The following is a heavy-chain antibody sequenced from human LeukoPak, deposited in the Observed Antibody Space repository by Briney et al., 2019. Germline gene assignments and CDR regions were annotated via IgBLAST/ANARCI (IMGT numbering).Heavy chain of an antibody. J-gene: IGHJ4*02. CDR1: GGSFSGYY. Sequence: SETLSLTCAVYGGSFSGYYWSWIRQPPGKGLEWIGEINHSGSTNYNPSLKSRVTISVDTSKSQFSLKLSSVTAADTAVYYCARVVSVDTAMVFDYWGQGTLVTASS. V-gene: IGHV4-34*01. CDR2: INHSGST. D-gene: IGHD5-18*01. CDR3: ARVVSVDTAMVFDY.